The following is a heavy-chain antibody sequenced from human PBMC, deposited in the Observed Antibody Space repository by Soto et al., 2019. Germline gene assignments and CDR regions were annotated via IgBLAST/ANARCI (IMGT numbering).Heavy chain of an antibody. D-gene: IGHD3-3*01. CDR2: IYYSGST. CDR1: GGSISSHY. J-gene: IGHJ4*02. Sequence: SETLSLTCTVSGGSISSHYWSWIRQPPGKGLEWIGYIYYSGSTNYNPSLKSRVTISVDTSKNQFSLKLSSVTAADTAVYYCARGYDFWSGYYSYYFDYWGQGTLVTVSS. V-gene: IGHV4-59*11. CDR3: ARGYDFWSGYYSYYFDY.